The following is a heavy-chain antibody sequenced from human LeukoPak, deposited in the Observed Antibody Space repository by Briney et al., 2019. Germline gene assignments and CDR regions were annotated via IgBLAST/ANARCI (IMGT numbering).Heavy chain of an antibody. CDR1: GFTFSSYS. Sequence: GGSLRLSCAASGFTFSSYSMDWVRQAPGKGLEWVSSISSSSSYIYYADSVKGRFTISRDNAKNSLYLQMNSLRAEDTAVYYCARVVLRYPFYDSSGYYDYWGQGTLVTISS. V-gene: IGHV3-21*01. J-gene: IGHJ4*02. CDR3: ARVVLRYPFYDSSGYYDY. CDR2: ISSSSSYI. D-gene: IGHD3-22*01.